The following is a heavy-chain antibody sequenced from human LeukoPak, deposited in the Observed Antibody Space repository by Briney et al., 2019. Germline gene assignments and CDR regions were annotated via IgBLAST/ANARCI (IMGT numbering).Heavy chain of an antibody. Sequence: PSETLSLTCTVSGGSISSYYWSWIRQPPGKGLEWLGYIYYSGTTNYNSSLKSRVTISVDTSKNQFSLRLSSVTAADTAIYYCARYYGSSGYLNAFDIWGQGTLVTVSS. CDR2: IYYSGTT. CDR3: ARYYGSSGYLNAFDI. J-gene: IGHJ3*02. V-gene: IGHV4-59*01. D-gene: IGHD3-22*01. CDR1: GGSISSYY.